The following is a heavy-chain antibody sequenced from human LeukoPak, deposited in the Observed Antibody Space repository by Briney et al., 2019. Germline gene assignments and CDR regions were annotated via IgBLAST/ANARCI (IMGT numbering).Heavy chain of an antibody. D-gene: IGHD3-22*01. J-gene: IGHJ3*02. V-gene: IGHV1-69*05. CDR3: AREPRGIVVVKSDGGAFDI. CDR1: GCTFSSYA. CDR2: IIPIFGTA. Sequence: SVKVSCKASGCTFSSYAISWVRQAPGQGLEWMGWIIPIFGTANYAQKFQGRVTITTNESTSTAYMELSSLRSEDTAVYYCAREPRGIVVVKSDGGAFDIWGQGTMVSVSS.